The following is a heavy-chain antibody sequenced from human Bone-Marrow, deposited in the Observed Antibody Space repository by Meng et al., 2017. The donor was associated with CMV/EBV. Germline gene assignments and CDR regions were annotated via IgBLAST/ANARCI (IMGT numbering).Heavy chain of an antibody. Sequence: LSCAASGFTFSSYAMSWVRQAPGKGLGWVSAISSSGSSKYYADSVRGRFTISRDNSKNTLYLQMNSLRAEDTAVYYCAKDAFRTRFDYWGQGTLVTVSS. CDR3: AKDAFRTRFDY. CDR1: GFTFSSYA. J-gene: IGHJ4*02. CDR2: ISSSGSSK. V-gene: IGHV3-23*01. D-gene: IGHD2/OR15-2a*01.